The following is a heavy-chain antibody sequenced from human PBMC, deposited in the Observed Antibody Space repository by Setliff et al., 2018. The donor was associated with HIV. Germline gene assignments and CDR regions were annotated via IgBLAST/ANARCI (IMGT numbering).Heavy chain of an antibody. CDR2: ISVYNGNT. V-gene: IGHV1-18*01. CDR1: TYTFSSYV. CDR3: ATQRDIVMVPGQGGFDI. J-gene: IGHJ3*02. D-gene: IGHD2-2*01. Sequence: ASVKVSCKASTYTFSSYVINWVRQAPGQGLEWMGRISVYNGNTIYAQTLQGIVIMTTDTSTSTAYMELRSLRTDDTAMYYCATQRDIVMVPGQGGFDIWAQGTMVTVSS.